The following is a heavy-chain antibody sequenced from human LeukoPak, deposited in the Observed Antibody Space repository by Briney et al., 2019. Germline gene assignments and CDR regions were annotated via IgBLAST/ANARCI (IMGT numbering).Heavy chain of an antibody. J-gene: IGHJ4*02. V-gene: IGHV1-2*02. Sequence: VASVKVSCKASGYTFTGYYIHWMRQAPGQGLEWLGWINPNSGGTNYAQKFQGRVTVTRDTSLTTAYMELSRLRSDDTAMYYCARAFDSGGNPFDNWGQGTLLTVPS. CDR2: INPNSGGT. D-gene: IGHD4-23*01. CDR3: ARAFDSGGNPFDN. CDR1: GYTFTGYY.